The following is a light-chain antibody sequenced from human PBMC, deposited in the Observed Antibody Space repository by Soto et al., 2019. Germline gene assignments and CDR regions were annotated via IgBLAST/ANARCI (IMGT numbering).Light chain of an antibody. J-gene: IGKJ4*01. Sequence: DIQMTQSPSSLSASVGARVTITCQASQDISNYLNWYQQKPGKAPTLLIYDPSNLETGVPSRFSGSGSGPDFTFTISTLQHEDIATYYCQQYDNLPLTFGGGTKVEIK. CDR1: QDISNY. V-gene: IGKV1-33*01. CDR3: QQYDNLPLT. CDR2: DPS.